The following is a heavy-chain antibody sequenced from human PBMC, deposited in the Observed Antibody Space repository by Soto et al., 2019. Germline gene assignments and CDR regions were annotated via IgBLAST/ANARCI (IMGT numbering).Heavy chain of an antibody. Sequence: SGPTLVNPTQTLTLTCTFSGFSLSTSGMCVSWIRQPPGKALEWLARIDWDDDKYYSTSLKTRLTISKDTSKNQVVLTMTNMDPVDTATYYCARIMVRGVIDLAYYYYYMDVWGKGTTVTVSS. J-gene: IGHJ6*03. D-gene: IGHD3-10*01. V-gene: IGHV2-70*11. CDR2: IDWDDDK. CDR3: ARIMVRGVIDLAYYYYYMDV. CDR1: GFSLSTSGMC.